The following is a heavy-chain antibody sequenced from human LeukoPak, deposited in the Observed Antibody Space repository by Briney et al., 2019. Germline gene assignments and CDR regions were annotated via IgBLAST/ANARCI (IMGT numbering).Heavy chain of an antibody. D-gene: IGHD1-26*01. CDR3: ATLGATSFDY. Sequence: ASAKVSCKTSGYTFTDYYVHWVRQVPGQGLEFVGWVVPYSGATRYAPRFQGRVTMTRDTSIGTAYMELSRLTYGDTAVYYCATLGATSFDYWGQGTLVTVSS. CDR1: GYTFTDYY. V-gene: IGHV1-2*02. J-gene: IGHJ4*02. CDR2: VVPYSGAT.